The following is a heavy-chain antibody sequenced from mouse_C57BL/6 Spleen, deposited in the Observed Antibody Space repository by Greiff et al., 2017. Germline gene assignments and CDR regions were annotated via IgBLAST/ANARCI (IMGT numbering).Heavy chain of an antibody. V-gene: IGHV2-5*01. D-gene: IGHD2-4*01. CDR2: IWRGGST. CDR3: DKNGLMITTFDWYFDV. J-gene: IGHJ1*03. Sequence: VQLQQSGPGLVQPSQSLSITCKVSGFSLTSYGVHWVRQSPGKGLEWLGVIWRGGSTDYNAAFMFRLSITKDNSKSQVFFKMNSLQADDTAIYYWDKNGLMITTFDWYFDVWGTGTTVTVSS. CDR1: GFSLTSYG.